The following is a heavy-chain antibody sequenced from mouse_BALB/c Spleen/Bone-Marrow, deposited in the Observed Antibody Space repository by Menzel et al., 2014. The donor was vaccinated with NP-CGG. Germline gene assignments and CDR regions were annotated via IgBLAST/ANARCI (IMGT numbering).Heavy chain of an antibody. CDR3: TTLARNYFDY. J-gene: IGHJ2*01. CDR1: GYTFTSYW. Sequence: EVKLMESGTVLARPGASVKMSCKASGYTFTSYWMHWVKQRPGQGLEWIGTIYPGNSDTTYNQKFKGKAKLTAITSTSTAYMELSSLTDEDSAVYYCTTLARNYFDYWGQGTTLTVSS. V-gene: IGHV1-5*01. CDR2: IYPGNSDT.